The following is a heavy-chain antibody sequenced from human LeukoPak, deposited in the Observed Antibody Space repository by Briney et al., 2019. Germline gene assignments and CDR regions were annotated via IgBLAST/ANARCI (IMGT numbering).Heavy chain of an antibody. CDR2: ISDSGGST. CDR3: APSAFDY. J-gene: IGHJ4*02. CDR1: GFTFSNTW. Sequence: SGGSLRLSCAASGFTFSNTWMSWVRQAPGKGLEWVSTISDSGGSTYYADSVKGRFTNFRDNSKNTLYLQMNSLRAEDTAVYYCAPSAFDYWGQGTLVTVSS. V-gene: IGHV3-23*01.